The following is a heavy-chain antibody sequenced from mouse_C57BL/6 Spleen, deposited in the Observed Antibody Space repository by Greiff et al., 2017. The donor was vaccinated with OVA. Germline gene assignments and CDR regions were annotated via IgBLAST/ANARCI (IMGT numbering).Heavy chain of an antibody. CDR2: IDHSDSYT. CDR3: ARFYYGSSNYYAMDY. CDR1: GYTFTSYW. V-gene: IGHV1-69*01. D-gene: IGHD1-1*01. J-gene: IGHJ4*01. Sequence: QVQLQQPGAELVMPGASVKLSCKASGYTFTSYWMHWVKQRPGQGLEWIGEIDHSDSYTNYNQKFKGKSTLTVDKSSSTAYMQLSSLTSEDSAVYYCARFYYGSSNYYAMDYWGQGTSVTVSS.